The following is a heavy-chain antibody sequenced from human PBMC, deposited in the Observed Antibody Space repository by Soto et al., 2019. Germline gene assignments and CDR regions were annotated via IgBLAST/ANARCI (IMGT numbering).Heavy chain of an antibody. CDR2: VYWDDDK. CDR1: GFSLSTSGAA. V-gene: IGHV2-5*02. CDR3: AHRQLVTFFGLVTNTDVWFDS. D-gene: IGHD3-3*01. Sequence: QITLKESGPTLVNPTQTLTLTCTFSGFSLSTSGAAVGWIRQPPGKALEWLALVYWDDDKRYSPSIKNRVTITKETSKHQVVLTLTNAEPVDTATYYCAHRQLVTFFGLVTNTDVWFDSWGQGTLVTVPS. J-gene: IGHJ5*01.